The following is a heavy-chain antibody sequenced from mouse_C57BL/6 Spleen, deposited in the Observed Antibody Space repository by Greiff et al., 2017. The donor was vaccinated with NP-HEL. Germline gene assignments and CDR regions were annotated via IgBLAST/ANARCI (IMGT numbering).Heavy chain of an antibody. D-gene: IGHD1-1*01. J-gene: IGHJ2*01. CDR1: GYTFTSYW. Sequence: QVQLKESGTELVKPGASVKLSCKASGYTFTSYWMHWVKQRPGQGLEWIGNINPSNGGTNYNEKFKSKATLTVDKSSSTAYMQLSSLTSEDSAVYYCARSDYYGSNFDYWGQGTTLTVSS. CDR3: ARSDYYGSNFDY. CDR2: INPSNGGT. V-gene: IGHV1-53*01.